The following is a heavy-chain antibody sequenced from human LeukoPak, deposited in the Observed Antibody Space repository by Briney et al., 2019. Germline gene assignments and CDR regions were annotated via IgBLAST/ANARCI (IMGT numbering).Heavy chain of an antibody. CDR3: ARVLVGATWDFDY. Sequence: PSETLSLTCAVYGGSFSGYYWGWIRQPPGKGLEWIGEINHSGSTNYNPSLKSRVTISVDTSKNQFSLKLSSVTAADTAVYYCARVLVGATWDFDYWGQGTLVTVSS. V-gene: IGHV4-34*01. J-gene: IGHJ4*02. CDR1: GGSFSGYY. D-gene: IGHD1-26*01. CDR2: INHSGST.